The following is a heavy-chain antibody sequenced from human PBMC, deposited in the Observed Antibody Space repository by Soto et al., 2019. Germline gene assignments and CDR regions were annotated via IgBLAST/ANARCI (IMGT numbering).Heavy chain of an antibody. J-gene: IGHJ4*02. CDR3: ARGIMTFDY. Sequence: GGSLRLSCAASGFTFSNAWINWVRQAPGKGLEWVGRIKSKTDGGTPDYAAPVKGRFAISRDDSKNMVYLQMNSLKTEDTGIYYCARGIMTFDYWGQGTLVTVSS. CDR1: GFTFSNAW. V-gene: IGHV3-15*07. CDR2: IKSKTDGGTP. D-gene: IGHD3-16*01.